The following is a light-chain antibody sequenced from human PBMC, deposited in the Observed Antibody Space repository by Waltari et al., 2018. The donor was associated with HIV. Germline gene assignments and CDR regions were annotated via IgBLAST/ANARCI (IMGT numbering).Light chain of an antibody. CDR3: HQSSSLPQT. V-gene: IGKV6-21*01. CDR2: YAS. J-gene: IGKJ1*01. CDR1: QSTGSS. Sequence: IVLTQSPAFQSVTPKEKVTITCRANQSTGSSLHWYQQKPDQSPKLLIKYASLSFSGVPSRFSGSGSGTDFTLTISSLEAEDAATYYCHQSSSLPQTFGQGTKVEIK.